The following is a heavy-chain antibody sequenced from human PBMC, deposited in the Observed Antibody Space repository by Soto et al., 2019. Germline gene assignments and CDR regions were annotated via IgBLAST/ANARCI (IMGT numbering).Heavy chain of an antibody. D-gene: IGHD5-18*01. CDR2: INSDGSST. CDR1: GFTFSSYW. CDR3: ASARGYSYGYAHYYYYGMDV. J-gene: IGHJ6*02. Sequence: GGSLRLSCAASGFTFSSYWMHWVRQAPGKGLVWVSRINSDGSSTSYADSVKGRFTISRDNAKNTLYLQMNSLRAEDTAVYYCASARGYSYGYAHYYYYGMDVWGQGTTVTVSS. V-gene: IGHV3-74*01.